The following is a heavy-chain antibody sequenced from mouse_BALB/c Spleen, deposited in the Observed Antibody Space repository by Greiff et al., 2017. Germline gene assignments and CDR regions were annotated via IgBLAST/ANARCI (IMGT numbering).Heavy chain of an antibody. Sequence: EVQLQESGGGLVKPGGSLKLSCAASGFTFSSYAMSWVRQTPEKRLEWVASISSGGSTYYPDSVKGRFTISSDNARNILYLQMSSLRSEDTAMYYCARGRDYYGSYWYFDVWGAGTTVTVSS. CDR3: ARGRDYYGSYWYFDV. D-gene: IGHD1-2*01. J-gene: IGHJ1*01. CDR1: GFTFSSYA. CDR2: ISSGGST. V-gene: IGHV5-6-5*01.